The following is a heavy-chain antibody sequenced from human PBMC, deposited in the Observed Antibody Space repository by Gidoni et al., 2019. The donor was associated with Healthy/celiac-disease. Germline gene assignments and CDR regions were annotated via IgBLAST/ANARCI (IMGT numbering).Heavy chain of an antibody. CDR2: ISGSGGST. CDR1: GFTFRSYA. Sequence: EVQLLESVGGLVQPGGSLRLSCAASGFTFRSYAMSWVLQAPGKGLEWVSAISGSGGSTYYADSVKGRFTISRDNSKNTLYLQMNSLRAEDTAVYYCAKAETYQPLLRIDYWGQGTLVTVSS. J-gene: IGHJ4*02. CDR3: AKAETYQPLLRIDY. D-gene: IGHD2-2*01. V-gene: IGHV3-23*01.